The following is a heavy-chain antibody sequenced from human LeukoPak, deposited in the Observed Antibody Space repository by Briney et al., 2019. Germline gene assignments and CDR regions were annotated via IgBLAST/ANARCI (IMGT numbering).Heavy chain of an antibody. CDR3: ARHIVVPAAVKSYYCYYGMDV. J-gene: IGHJ6*02. D-gene: IGHD2-2*01. CDR1: SGSISSYY. Sequence: SETLSLTCTVSSGSISSYYWSWIRQPPGKGLEWIGNIYHSGSTKYNPSLKSRVTMSVDTSKNQFSLKLSSVTAADTAVYYCARHIVVPAAVKSYYCYYGMDVWGQGTTVTVSS. V-gene: IGHV4-59*01. CDR2: IYHSGST.